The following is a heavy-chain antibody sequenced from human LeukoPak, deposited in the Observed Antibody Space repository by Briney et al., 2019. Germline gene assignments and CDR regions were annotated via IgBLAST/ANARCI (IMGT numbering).Heavy chain of an antibody. CDR1: GGSISSYY. CDR3: ARGPYSSSWYVEYFQH. J-gene: IGHJ1*01. V-gene: IGHV4-4*07. Sequence: PSETLSLTCTVSGGSISSYYWSWIRQPAGKGLEWIGRIYTSGSTNCNPSLKSRVTMSVDTSKNQFSLKLSSVTAADTAVYYCARGPYSSSWYVEYFQHWGQGTLVTVSS. D-gene: IGHD6-13*01. CDR2: IYTSGST.